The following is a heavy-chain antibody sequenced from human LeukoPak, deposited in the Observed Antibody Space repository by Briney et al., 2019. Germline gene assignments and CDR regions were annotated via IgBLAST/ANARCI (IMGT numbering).Heavy chain of an antibody. Sequence: PSETLSLTCTVSGGSISSYYWSWIRQPAGKGLEWIGRIYTSGSTNYNPSLKSRVTMSVDTSKNQFSLKLTSVTAADTAVYYCARGLLSMIRGGSLLGRIDPWGQGTLVIVSS. CDR3: ARGLLSMIRGGSLLGRIDP. D-gene: IGHD3-10*01. CDR2: IYTSGST. CDR1: GGSISSYY. V-gene: IGHV4-4*07. J-gene: IGHJ5*02.